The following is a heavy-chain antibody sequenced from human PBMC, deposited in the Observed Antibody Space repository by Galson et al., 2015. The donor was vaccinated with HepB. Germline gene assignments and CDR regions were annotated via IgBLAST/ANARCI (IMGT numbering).Heavy chain of an antibody. J-gene: IGHJ4*02. V-gene: IGHV1-18*01. CDR3: ARGGPYDSSGYSPDY. CDR1: GYTFTSYG. Sequence: SVKVSCKASGYTFTSYGISWVRQAPGQGLEWMGWISAYNGNTNYAQKLQGRVTMTTDTSTSTAYMELRSLRSDDTAVYYCARGGPYDSSGYSPDYWGQGTLVTVSS. CDR2: ISAYNGNT. D-gene: IGHD3-22*01.